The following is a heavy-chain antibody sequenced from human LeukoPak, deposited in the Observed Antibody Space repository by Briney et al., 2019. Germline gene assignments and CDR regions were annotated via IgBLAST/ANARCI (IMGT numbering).Heavy chain of an antibody. CDR1: GFTFGSYG. CDR3: AIMHGYYDGSGYWVQ. CDR2: ISPSGDRT. V-gene: IGHV3-23*01. Sequence: PGGSLRLSCAASGFTFGSYGMSWVRQAPGKGLEWVSFISPSGDRTSNADSVEGRFTISRDNPSDTLYLQMNSLRDEDTAGYYCAIMHGYYDGSGYWVQWGQGTLVTVSS. J-gene: IGHJ4*02. D-gene: IGHD3-22*01.